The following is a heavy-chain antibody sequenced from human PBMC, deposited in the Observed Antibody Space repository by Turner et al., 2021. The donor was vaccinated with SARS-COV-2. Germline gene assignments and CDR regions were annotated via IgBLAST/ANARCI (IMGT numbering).Heavy chain of an antibody. V-gene: IGHV3-64*01. CDR1: GFTFSTYA. J-gene: IGHJ4*02. D-gene: IGHD3-3*01. CDR3: ARDWRAGNY. CDR2: ISSYGGST. Sequence: EVQLVGSGGGLVQPGGSLRLSCAASGFTFSTYAMHWVRQAPGKGLEYVSAISSYGGSTYYANSVKGRFTISRDNSKNTLYLQMGSLRAEDMAVYYCARDWRAGNYWGQGTLVTVSS.